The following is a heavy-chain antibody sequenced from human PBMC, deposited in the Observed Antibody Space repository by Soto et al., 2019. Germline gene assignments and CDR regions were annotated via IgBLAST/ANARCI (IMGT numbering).Heavy chain of an antibody. Sequence: SVKVSCKASGGTFSSYTISWVRQAPGQGLEWMGRIIPILGIANYAQKFQGRVTITADKSTSTAYLQWSNLKASDTAMYYCARGFEPAERDWFDPWGQGTLVTVSS. CDR1: GGTFSSYT. J-gene: IGHJ5*02. D-gene: IGHD2-2*01. V-gene: IGHV1-69*02. CDR2: IIPILGIA. CDR3: ARGFEPAERDWFDP.